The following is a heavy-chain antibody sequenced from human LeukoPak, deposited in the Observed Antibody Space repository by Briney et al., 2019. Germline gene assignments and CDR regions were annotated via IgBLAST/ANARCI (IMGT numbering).Heavy chain of an antibody. CDR3: ASSGFLWFGEYRSPLDY. V-gene: IGHV1-2*02. J-gene: IGHJ4*02. D-gene: IGHD3-10*01. Sequence: ASVKVSCKASGYTFTGYYMHWVRQAPGQGLEWMGWINPNSGGTNYAQKFQGRVTTTRDTSISTAYMELSRLRSDDTAVYYCASSGFLWFGEYRSPLDYWGQGTLVTVSS. CDR1: GYTFTGYY. CDR2: INPNSGGT.